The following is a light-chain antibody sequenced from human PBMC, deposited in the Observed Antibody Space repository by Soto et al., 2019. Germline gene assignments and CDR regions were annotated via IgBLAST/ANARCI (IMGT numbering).Light chain of an antibody. CDR3: QQSYSNTWT. CDR2: AAS. V-gene: IGKV1-39*01. CDR1: QGISTY. J-gene: IGKJ1*01. Sequence: DIQMTQSPSSLSESAGDRVTITCRASQGISTYLNWYQQTKGKAPKLLIYAASSLQSGVPSRFSGGGSETDCTLTISSLQPEDVETYSCQQSYSNTWTFGQGTKVEIK.